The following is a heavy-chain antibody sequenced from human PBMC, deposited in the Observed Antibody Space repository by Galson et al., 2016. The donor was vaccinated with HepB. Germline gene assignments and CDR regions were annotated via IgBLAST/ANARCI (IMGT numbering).Heavy chain of an antibody. CDR1: EFTVNRPG. CDR3: AKRHEYCPPVGCSVDS. D-gene: IGHD2/OR15-2a*01. CDR2: HSMDGRRN. Sequence: SLSTSCEASEFTVNRPGMHWVRHAPGKGLERVSAHSMDGRRNFSADSAKGRFTISRDNSNNMLFRQMSSLRVDDTAVYYCAKRHEYCPPVGCSVDSWGQGTLVSVSS. V-gene: IGHV3-30*18. J-gene: IGHJ4*02.